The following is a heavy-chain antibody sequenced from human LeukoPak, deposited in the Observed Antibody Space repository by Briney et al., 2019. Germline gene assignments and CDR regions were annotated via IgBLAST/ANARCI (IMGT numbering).Heavy chain of an antibody. Sequence: ASVTVSCKASGYTFSSYGISWVRQAPGQGLEWMGWISSYNGNTNYAQKFQGRVTMTTDTSTSTAYMELRSLRSDDTAVYYCATGTPSSWYNYFDYWGQGTLVTVSS. J-gene: IGHJ4*02. V-gene: IGHV1-18*01. CDR2: ISSYNGNT. CDR3: ATGTPSSWYNYFDY. D-gene: IGHD6-13*01. CDR1: GYTFSSYG.